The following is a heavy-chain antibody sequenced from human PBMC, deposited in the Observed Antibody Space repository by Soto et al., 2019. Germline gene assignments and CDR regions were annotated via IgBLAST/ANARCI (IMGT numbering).Heavy chain of an antibody. CDR1: GYTFTNYG. V-gene: IGHV1-18*01. CDR3: AREASHYFDY. J-gene: IGHJ4*02. Sequence: QVQLVQSGAEVKKPGASVKVSCKASGYTFTNYGISWVRQAPGQGLEWMGWISGYNGNTNYAQKFQGRVTMNTATTTSTAYVDPRSLRSDDTAVYYSAREASHYFDYWGQGTLVTVSS. CDR2: ISGYNGNT.